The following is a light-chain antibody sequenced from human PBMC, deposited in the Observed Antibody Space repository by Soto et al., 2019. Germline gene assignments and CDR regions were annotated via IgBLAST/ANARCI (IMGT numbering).Light chain of an antibody. CDR3: QQSYGTPLT. V-gene: IGKV1-39*01. J-gene: IGKJ4*01. CDR1: QSINIY. CDR2: AAS. Sequence: DIQMTQSPSSLSASVGDTITITCRASQSINIYLNWYQHKPGKAPSLLIYAASSLHNGVPSRFSGSGSGTDFTLTISSLQREDFATYYCQQSYGTPLTFGGGTKVEIK.